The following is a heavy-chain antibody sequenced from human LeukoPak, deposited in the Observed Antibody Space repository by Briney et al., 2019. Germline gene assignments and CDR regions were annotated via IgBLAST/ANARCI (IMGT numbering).Heavy chain of an antibody. Sequence: GESLKISCKGSGYSFTSYWIGWVRQMPGKGLEWMGIIYPGDPDTRYSPSFQGQVTISADKSISTAYLQWSSLKASDTAMYYCARRGPGRSAPHIGAFDIWGQGTMVTVSS. D-gene: IGHD3-10*01. V-gene: IGHV5-51*01. CDR2: IYPGDPDT. CDR3: ARRGPGRSAPHIGAFDI. CDR1: GYSFTSYW. J-gene: IGHJ3*02.